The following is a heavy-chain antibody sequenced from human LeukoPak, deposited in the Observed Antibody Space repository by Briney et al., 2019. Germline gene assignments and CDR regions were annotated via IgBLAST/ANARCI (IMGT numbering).Heavy chain of an antibody. CDR3: AKGGKWDVTPFDY. Sequence: GGSLRLSCAASGFTFTSYSMNWVRQAPGKGLEWVSTISGGGGSTYYADSVKGRFTISRDNSKNTLYLQVNSLRAEDTAVYYCAKGGKWDVTPFDYWGQGTLVTVSA. D-gene: IGHD1-26*01. CDR2: ISGGGGST. J-gene: IGHJ4*02. CDR1: GFTFTSYS. V-gene: IGHV3-23*01.